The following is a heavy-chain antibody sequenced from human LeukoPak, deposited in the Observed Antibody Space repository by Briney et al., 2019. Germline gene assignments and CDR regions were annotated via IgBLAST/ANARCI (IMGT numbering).Heavy chain of an antibody. CDR3: ARERWHCRVNCYSVYYYALDV. V-gene: IGHV1-3*01. J-gene: IGHJ6*02. Sequence: QXPGQRXEWLGWXNPGNGDTKYSQNFQGRVAVTSDTSAATAYVELNSLTSEDTAVYYCARERWHCRVNCYSVYYYALDVWGQGTTVTVSS. CDR2: XNPGNGDT. D-gene: IGHD2-15*01.